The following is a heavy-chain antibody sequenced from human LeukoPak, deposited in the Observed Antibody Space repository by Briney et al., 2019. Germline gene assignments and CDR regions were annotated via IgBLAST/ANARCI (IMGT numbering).Heavy chain of an antibody. CDR2: INPSGGST. CDR1: GYTFTSYY. J-gene: IGHJ4*02. CDR3: ARALASLVRATLTFDY. D-gene: IGHD1-26*01. Sequence: ASVKVSCKASGYTFTSYYMHWVRQAPGQGLEWMGIINPSGGSTSYAQKFQGRVTVTRDMSTSTVYMELSSLRSEDTAVYYCARALASLVRATLTFDYWGQGTLVTVSS. V-gene: IGHV1-46*01.